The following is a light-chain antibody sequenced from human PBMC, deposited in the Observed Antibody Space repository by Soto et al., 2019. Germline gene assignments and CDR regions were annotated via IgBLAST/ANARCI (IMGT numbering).Light chain of an antibody. CDR3: QQYYDYPPT. CDR2: AAS. V-gene: IGKV1-8*01. J-gene: IGKJ4*01. Sequence: AIQMTQSPSSFSASTGDRVTITCRASQDITSYLAWYQQKPGKAPKLLIYAASTLQSGVPSRFSGSGSGTDFTLTISCLQSEDFATYYCQQYYDYPPTFGGGTKVEIK. CDR1: QDITSY.